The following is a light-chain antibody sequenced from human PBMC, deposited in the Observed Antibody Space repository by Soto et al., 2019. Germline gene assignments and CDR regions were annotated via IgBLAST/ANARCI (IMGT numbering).Light chain of an antibody. J-gene: IGKJ1*01. CDR3: QQYNSYST. CDR2: KAS. V-gene: IGKV1-5*03. CDR1: QRISSW. Sequence: DIQMTQYPSTLSASVGDRVTITCRASQRISSWLAWYQQKPGKAPKLLISKASSLESGVPSRCSGSGAGTEFTLTISGLQTDDFATYYCQQYNSYSTFGQGTKVEIK.